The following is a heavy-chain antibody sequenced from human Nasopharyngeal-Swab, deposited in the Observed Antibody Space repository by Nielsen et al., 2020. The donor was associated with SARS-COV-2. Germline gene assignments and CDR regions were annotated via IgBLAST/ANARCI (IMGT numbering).Heavy chain of an antibody. D-gene: IGHD4/OR15-4a*01. J-gene: IGHJ4*02. Sequence: GGPLRPSFQASGITSSSYGLTWVRQAPGKGLGWVAFIQNDGSKKYYVDSMKGRFTFSKDDSKNTMYLQMNSLRPEDTGVYYCAKELRAGMVLMETTDYWGQGTLVTVSS. V-gene: IGHV3-30*02. CDR3: AKELRAGMVLMETTDY. CDR2: IQNDGSKK. CDR1: GITSSSYG.